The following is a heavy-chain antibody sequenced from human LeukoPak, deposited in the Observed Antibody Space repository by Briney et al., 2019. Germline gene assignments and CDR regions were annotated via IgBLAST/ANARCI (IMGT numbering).Heavy chain of an antibody. D-gene: IGHD3-10*01. Sequence: PSETLSLTCAVYGGSFSGYYWSWIRQPPGRGLEWIGEINHSGSTNYNPSLKSRVTISVDTSKNQFSLKLSSVTAADTAVYYCASGTYYYGSGSYSYYFDYWGQGTLVTVSS. V-gene: IGHV4-34*01. J-gene: IGHJ4*02. CDR3: ASGTYYYGSGSYSYYFDY. CDR2: INHSGST. CDR1: GGSFSGYY.